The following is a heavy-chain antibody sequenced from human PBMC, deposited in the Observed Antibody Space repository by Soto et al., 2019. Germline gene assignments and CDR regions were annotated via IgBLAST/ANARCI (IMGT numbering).Heavy chain of an antibody. V-gene: IGHV1-24*01. CDR1: GYTLTELS. CDR2: FDPEDGET. J-gene: IGHJ3*02. D-gene: IGHD2-2*01. CDR3: ATAVSNLMSLSAFDI. Sequence: ASVKVSCKVSGYTLTELSMHWVRQGPGKGLEWMGGFDPEDGETIYAQKFQGRVTMTEDTSTDTAYMELSSLRSEDTAVYYCATAVSNLMSLSAFDIWGQGTMVTVSS.